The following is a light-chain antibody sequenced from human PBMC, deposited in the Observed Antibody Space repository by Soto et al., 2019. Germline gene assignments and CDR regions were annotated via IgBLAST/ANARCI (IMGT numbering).Light chain of an antibody. CDR3: KSYAGSNTYV. CDR2: EVV. Sequence: QSVLTQPPSASGSPRQSVTIYCTGTKKDIGVYDFVSWYQHHPGKAPRLIIYEVVQRPSGVPDRFSGSKSDNTASLTVSGLQAADEADYFCKSYAGSNTYVFGSGTRSPS. J-gene: IGLJ1*01. CDR1: KKDIGVYDF. V-gene: IGLV2-8*01.